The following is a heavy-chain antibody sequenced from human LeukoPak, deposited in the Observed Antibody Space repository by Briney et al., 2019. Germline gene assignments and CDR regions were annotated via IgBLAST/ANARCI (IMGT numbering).Heavy chain of an antibody. J-gene: IGHJ4*02. V-gene: IGHV1-18*01. CDR2: ISAYNGNT. D-gene: IGHD2-21*02. Sequence: GASVKVSCKASGYTFTSYGISWVRQAPGQGLEWMGWISAYNGNTNYAQKLQGRVTMTTDTSTSTAYMELRSLRSDDTAVYYCARTKGIVVVTAISDYWGQGTLVTVSS. CDR1: GYTFTSYG. CDR3: ARTKGIVVVTAISDY.